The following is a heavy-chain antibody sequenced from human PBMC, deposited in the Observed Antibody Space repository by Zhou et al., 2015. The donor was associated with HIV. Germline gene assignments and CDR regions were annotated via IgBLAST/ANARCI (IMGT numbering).Heavy chain of an antibody. J-gene: IGHJ5*02. CDR3: ARRGNYFDSGNYRYWFDP. V-gene: IGHV1-18*01. CDR1: GGTFSTNS. CDR2: ISTYNGKT. Sequence: QVQLVQSGAEVKKPGSSVKVSCKASGGTFSTNSISWARQGPGQGLEWIGWISTYNGKTEYQQKFQGRVTLTTDTPTSTASLELRRLKIDDTAVYYCARRGNYFDSGNYRYWFDPWGQGTLVTVSS. D-gene: IGHD3-10*01.